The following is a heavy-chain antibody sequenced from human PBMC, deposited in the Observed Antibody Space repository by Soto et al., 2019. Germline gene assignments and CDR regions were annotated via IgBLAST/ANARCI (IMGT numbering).Heavy chain of an antibody. CDR2: IYYSGST. V-gene: IGHV4-39*01. CDR3: ARLGLGARRTTVTTAGGYYYGMDV. J-gene: IGHJ6*02. Sequence: SETLSLTCTVSGGSISSSSYYWGWIRQPPGKGLEWIGSIYYSGSTYYNPSLKSRVTISVDTSKNQFSLKLSSVTAADTAVYYCARLGLGARRTTVTTAGGYYYGMDVWGQGTTVTVSS. D-gene: IGHD4-17*01. CDR1: GGSISSSSYY.